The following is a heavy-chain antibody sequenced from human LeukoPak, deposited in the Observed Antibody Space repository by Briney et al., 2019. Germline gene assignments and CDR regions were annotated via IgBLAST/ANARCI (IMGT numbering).Heavy chain of an antibody. V-gene: IGHV1-69*05. Sequence: ASVKVSCKASGGTFSSYAISWVRQAPGQGLGWMGGIIPIFGTANYAQKFQGRVTITTDESTSTAYLELSSLRSEDTAVYYCARDECTNDVCYSLDYWGQGTLVTVSS. CDR2: IIPIFGTA. D-gene: IGHD2-8*01. J-gene: IGHJ4*02. CDR1: GGTFSSYA. CDR3: ARDECTNDVCYSLDY.